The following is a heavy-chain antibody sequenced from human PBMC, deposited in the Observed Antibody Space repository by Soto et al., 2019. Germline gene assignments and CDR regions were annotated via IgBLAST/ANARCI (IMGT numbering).Heavy chain of an antibody. J-gene: IGHJ4*02. CDR3: ARVGSIAAAGTPDY. D-gene: IGHD6-13*01. V-gene: IGHV3-11*01. CDR2: ISGSGSTI. CDR1: GFTFSDYY. Sequence: QVQLVESGGGLVKPGGSLRLSCAASGFTFSDYYMSWFRQAPGKGLEWVSYISGSGSTIHDADSVKGRFTISRDNAKNSLYLQMNSLRAEDTAVYYGARVGSIAAAGTPDYWGQGTLVTVSS.